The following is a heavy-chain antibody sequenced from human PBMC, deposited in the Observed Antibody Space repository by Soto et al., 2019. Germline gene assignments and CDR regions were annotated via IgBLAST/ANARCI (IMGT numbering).Heavy chain of an antibody. Sequence: PSETLSLTCTVSGGSISSSSYYWGWIRQPPGKGLEWIGSIYYSGSTYYNPSLKSRVTISVDTSKNQFSLKLSSVTAADTAVYYCARDTYYYDSSGYYLTFYYGMDVWGQGTTVTVSS. CDR1: GGSISSSSYY. J-gene: IGHJ6*02. CDR2: IYYSGST. D-gene: IGHD3-22*01. CDR3: ARDTYYYDSSGYYLTFYYGMDV. V-gene: IGHV4-39*01.